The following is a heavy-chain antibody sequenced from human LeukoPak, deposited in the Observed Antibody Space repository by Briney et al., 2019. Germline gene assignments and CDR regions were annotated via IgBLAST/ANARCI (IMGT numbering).Heavy chain of an antibody. J-gene: IGHJ6*02. V-gene: IGHV3-30*03. CDR2: ISYDGSNK. CDR1: GFTFSSYG. D-gene: IGHD6-19*01. Sequence: GGSLRLSCAASGFTFSSYGMHWVRQAPGKGLEWVAVISYDGSNKYYADSVKGRFTISRDNAKNSLYLQMNSLRAEDTAVYYCAREQWLDPCGMDVWGQGTTVTVSS. CDR3: AREQWLDPCGMDV.